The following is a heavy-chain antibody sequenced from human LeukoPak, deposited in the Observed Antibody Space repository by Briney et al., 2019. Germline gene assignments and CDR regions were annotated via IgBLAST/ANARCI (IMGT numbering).Heavy chain of an antibody. D-gene: IGHD2-15*01. CDR3: ARACSGGSCYPAGDYYYYGMDV. Sequence: GGSLRLSCAASGFTFSSYSMNWVRQAPGKGLEWVSSISSSSSYIYYADSEKGRFTISRDNAKNSLYLQMNSLRAEDTAVYYCARACSGGSCYPAGDYYYYGMDVWAKGPRSPSPQ. V-gene: IGHV3-21*01. CDR1: GFTFSSYS. CDR2: ISSSSSYI. J-gene: IGHJ6*04.